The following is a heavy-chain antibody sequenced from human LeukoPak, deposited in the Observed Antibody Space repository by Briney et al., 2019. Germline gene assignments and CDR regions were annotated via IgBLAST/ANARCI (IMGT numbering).Heavy chain of an antibody. J-gene: IGHJ4*02. CDR1: GGSISSYY. CDR3: VGPSGYLTY. D-gene: IGHD3-3*01. CDR2: INHSGST. Sequence: PSETLSLTCTVSGGSISSYYWSWIRQPPGKGLEWIGEINHSGSTNYNPSLKSRVTISVGTSKNQFSLKLSSVTAADTAVYYCVGPSGYLTYWGQGTLVTVSS. V-gene: IGHV4-34*01.